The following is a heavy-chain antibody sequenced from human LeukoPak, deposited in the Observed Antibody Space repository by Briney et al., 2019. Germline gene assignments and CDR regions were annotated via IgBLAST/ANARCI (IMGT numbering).Heavy chain of an antibody. CDR2: VNPSGDST. J-gene: IGHJ3*02. D-gene: IGHD5-24*01. CDR3: ARVRDGYNDAYDI. CDR1: GYTFNGYY. Sequence: ASVKVSCKSSGYTFNGYYMHWVRQAPGQGLEWMGIVNPSGDSTNYAQNFQGRVTMTGDTSTSTVYMELSSLRSEDTAVYYCARVRDGYNDAYDIWGQGTMVTVTS. V-gene: IGHV1-46*02.